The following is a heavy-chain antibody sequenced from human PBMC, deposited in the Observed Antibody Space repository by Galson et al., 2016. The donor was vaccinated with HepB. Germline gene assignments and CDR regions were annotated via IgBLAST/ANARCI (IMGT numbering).Heavy chain of an antibody. CDR2: INQDGSKK. CDR1: GFTFTTYW. D-gene: IGHD2-2*01. V-gene: IGHV3-7*03. CDR3: ARASVIPGARMVFDS. J-gene: IGHJ5*01. Sequence: SLRLSCAASGFTFTTYWMTWVRQAPGKGLEWVANINQDGSKKNYADSVKGRFSISRDNSKNTLYLQMDSLRAEDTAVYYCARASVIPGARMVFDSWGQGILVTVSS.